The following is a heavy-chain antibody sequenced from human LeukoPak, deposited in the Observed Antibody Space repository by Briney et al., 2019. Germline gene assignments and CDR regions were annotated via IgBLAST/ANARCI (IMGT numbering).Heavy chain of an antibody. D-gene: IGHD3-10*01. J-gene: IGHJ6*04. CDR1: VGSFSGYY. V-gene: IGHV4-34*01. CDR3: ARGSRSTYYYGSGSPQGYYYGMDV. CDR2: INHSGST. Sequence: PSETLSLTCAVYVGSFSGYYWSWIRQPPGKGLEWIGEINHSGSTNYNPSLMCRVTISVDTSKNQFSLKLSPVTAADTAVYYCARGSRSTYYYGSGSPQGYYYGMDVWGKGTTVTVSS.